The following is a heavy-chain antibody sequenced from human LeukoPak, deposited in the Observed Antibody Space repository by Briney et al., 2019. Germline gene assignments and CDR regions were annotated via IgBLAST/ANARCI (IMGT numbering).Heavy chain of an antibody. J-gene: IGHJ4*02. V-gene: IGHV4-59*08. D-gene: IGHD2-2*01. CDR2: IYYSGST. CDR3: ARYIVVVAYFDY. CDR1: GGSISSYY. Sequence: PSETLSLTCTVSGGSISSYYGSWIRQPPGKGLEWIGYIYYSGSTNYNPSLKSRVTISVDTSKNQFSLKLSSVTAADTAVYYCARYIVVVAYFDYWGQGTLVTVSS.